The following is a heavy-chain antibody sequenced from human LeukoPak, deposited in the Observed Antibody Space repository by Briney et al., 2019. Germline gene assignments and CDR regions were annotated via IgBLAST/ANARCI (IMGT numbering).Heavy chain of an antibody. J-gene: IGHJ4*02. CDR1: GFSFGSHW. Sequence: GSLRLSCAASGFSFGSHWMSWVRQVPGKGLEWVANIKPDGDVKYYEDSVKGRFTISRDNAKNLLYLEMNSLGTEDTAIYYCARDAEILWFGVFDNWGQGTLVAVSS. D-gene: IGHD3-10*01. CDR3: ARDAEILWFGVFDN. V-gene: IGHV3-7*01. CDR2: IKPDGDVK.